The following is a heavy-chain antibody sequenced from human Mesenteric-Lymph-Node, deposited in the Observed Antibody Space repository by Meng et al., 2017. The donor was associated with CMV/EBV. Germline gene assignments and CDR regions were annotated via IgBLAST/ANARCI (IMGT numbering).Heavy chain of an antibody. CDR1: GDSTRNSPSY. CDR2: VHHSGTT. D-gene: IGHD3-22*01. Sequence: QLHAPGPGLVMPSETLPLSFIVSGDSTRNSPSYWTWIRQPPGKGLEGIGSVHHSGTTYYNPSLKGRLTISVDTSANLFSLRLTTVTAADTATYYCARRGNYDSDYSEYWGQGTLVTVSS. CDR3: ARRGNYDSDYSEY. J-gene: IGHJ4*02. V-gene: IGHV4-39*01.